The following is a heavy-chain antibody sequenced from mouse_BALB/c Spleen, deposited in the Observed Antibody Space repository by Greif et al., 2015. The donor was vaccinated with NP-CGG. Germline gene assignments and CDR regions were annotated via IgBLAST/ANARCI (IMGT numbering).Heavy chain of an antibody. V-gene: IGHV2-2*02. CDR1: GFSLTSYG. Sequence: QVQLKDSGPGLVQPSQSLSITCTVSGFSLTSYGVHWVRQSPGKGLEWLGLIWSGGSTDYNAAFISRLSISKDNSKSQVFFKMNSLQANDTAIYYCARMGLLTMITLYYAMDYWGQGTSVTVSS. CDR2: IWSGGST. J-gene: IGHJ4*01. CDR3: ARMGLLTMITLYYAMDY. D-gene: IGHD2-4*01.